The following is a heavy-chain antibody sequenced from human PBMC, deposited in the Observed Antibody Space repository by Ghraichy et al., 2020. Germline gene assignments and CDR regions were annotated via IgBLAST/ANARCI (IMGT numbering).Heavy chain of an antibody. CDR2: ISGSGGST. CDR3: TRLKAVGVWFGEV. V-gene: IGHV3-23*01. D-gene: IGHD3-10*01. J-gene: IGHJ4*02. Sequence: LSLTCEASEFTFSNYGMSWVRQAPGKGLEWVSCISGSGGSTFYADSVKGRFTISRDNSKNTLYLQLSSLRAEDTAVYYCTRLKAVGVWFGEVWGQGTLFSVSS. CDR1: EFTFSNYG.